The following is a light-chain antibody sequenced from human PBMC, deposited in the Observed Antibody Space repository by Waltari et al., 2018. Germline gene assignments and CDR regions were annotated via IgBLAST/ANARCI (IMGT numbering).Light chain of an antibody. J-gene: IGKJ4*01. Sequence: EIVMTQSPATLSVSPGESASLPCRASQSVSSNLAWYQQKPGQAPRLLIYGASTRATGIPVRFSGSGSGTEFTLTISSLQSEDFAVYYCQQYVGWPPTLTFGGGTKVEIK. CDR1: QSVSSN. V-gene: IGKV3-15*01. CDR2: GAS. CDR3: QQYVGWPPTLT.